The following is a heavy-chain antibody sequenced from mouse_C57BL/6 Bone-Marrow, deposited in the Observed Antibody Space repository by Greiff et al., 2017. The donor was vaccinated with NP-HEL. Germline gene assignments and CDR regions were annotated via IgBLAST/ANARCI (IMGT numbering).Heavy chain of an antibody. CDR2: INPSSGYT. D-gene: IGHD1-1*01. Sequence: VQLQQSGAELARPGASVKMSCKASGYTFTSYTMHWVKQRPGQGLEWIGYINPSSGYTKYNQKFKDKATLTADKSSSTAYMQLSSLTSEDSAVYYCAREVYYGSSYDYAMDDWGQGTSVTVSS. CDR3: AREVYYGSSYDYAMDD. J-gene: IGHJ4*01. CDR1: GYTFTSYT. V-gene: IGHV1-4*01.